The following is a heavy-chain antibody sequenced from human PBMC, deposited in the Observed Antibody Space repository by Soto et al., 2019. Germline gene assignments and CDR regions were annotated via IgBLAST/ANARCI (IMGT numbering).Heavy chain of an antibody. J-gene: IGHJ4*01. CDR1: GFSLTTSGVG. CDR2: IYWDDDK. D-gene: IGHD3-3*01. Sequence: QITLNESGPTQVKPRQTLTLTCTFSGFSLTTSGVGVCWIRQSPGKAPEWLALIYWDDDKRYSPSLKSRLTITKDTSKNQVVLTLADLDPADTSTYYCAHRVLRTVFGLVTTTAIYFDFWGHGTPVAVSS. V-gene: IGHV2-5*02. CDR3: AHRVLRTVFGLVTTTAIYFDF.